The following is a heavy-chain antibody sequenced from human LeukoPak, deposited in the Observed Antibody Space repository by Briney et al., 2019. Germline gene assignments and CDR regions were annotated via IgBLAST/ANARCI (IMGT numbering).Heavy chain of an antibody. CDR2: VFSSGKT. CDR1: GDSFSSGGY. J-gene: IGHJ5*02. D-gene: IGHD3-22*01. CDR3: ARARTQYSDGSGLNWFDP. V-gene: IGHV4-31*03. Sequence: SETLSLTCTVSGDSFSSGGYSWIRHLPGMGLEWIGYVFSSGKTYYKTSLKRRVTISLDMSKNQFSLRLSSVTAADTAVYYCARARTQYSDGSGLNWFDPWGQGTLVTVSS.